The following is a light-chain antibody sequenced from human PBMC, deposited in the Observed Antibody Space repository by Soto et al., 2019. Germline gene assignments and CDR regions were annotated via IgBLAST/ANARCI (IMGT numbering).Light chain of an antibody. Sequence: QSVLAQPASVSGSPGQSITISCTGTSTDVGRYNYVSWYQKHPGKAPKLMVYDVSNRPSWVSNRFSGSKSGITASLTISGLQAEDEADYYCTSYTSDSTYVFGTGTKVTVL. CDR2: DVS. CDR3: TSYTSDSTYV. J-gene: IGLJ1*01. CDR1: STDVGRYNY. V-gene: IGLV2-14*01.